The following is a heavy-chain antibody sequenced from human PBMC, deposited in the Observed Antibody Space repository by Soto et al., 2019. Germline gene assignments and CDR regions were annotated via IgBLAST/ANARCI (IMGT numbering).Heavy chain of an antibody. CDR2: IKEDGSDM. D-gene: IGHD3-3*01. J-gene: IGHJ4*02. V-gene: IGHV3-7*01. CDR1: GVTVSSYW. CDR3: ATEVWVYYDFWSGYSDY. Sequence: GGSLRLSCAASGVTVSSYWMSWVRQAPGKGLEWVANIKEDGSDMYYVDSVKGRFTISRDNAKNSLYLQMNSLRAEDTAVYYCATEVWVYYDFWSGYSDYWGQGTLVTVSS.